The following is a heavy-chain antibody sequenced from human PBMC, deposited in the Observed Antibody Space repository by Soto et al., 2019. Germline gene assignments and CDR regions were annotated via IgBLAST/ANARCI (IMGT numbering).Heavy chain of an antibody. CDR1: GFNFAGYF. V-gene: IGHV1-2*02. J-gene: IGHJ4*02. CDR2: INPNSGAT. D-gene: IGHD3-10*01. CDR3: ARAVRGSSQEFDN. Sequence: VASVKVSCKASGFNFAGYFLHWVRQAPGQGLEWMGWINPNSGATKDAQKFQGRVTMTWDTSISSAYIELVSLRFDDAAVYYCARAVRGSSQEFDNWGQGTRVTVSS.